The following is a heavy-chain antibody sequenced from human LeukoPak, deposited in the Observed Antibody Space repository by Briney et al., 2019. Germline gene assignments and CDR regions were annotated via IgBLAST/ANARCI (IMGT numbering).Heavy chain of an antibody. CDR3: ARSNNDGDYLGVGFDY. CDR2: VNTNTGNP. Sequence: ASVKVSCKTSGYTFTIYAKNWVRQAPGQGLEWMGWVNTNTGNPTYAQGFTGRFVFSLDTSVSTAYLQISSLKAEDSAVYYCARSNNDGDYLGVGFDYWGQGTLVTVSS. V-gene: IGHV7-4-1*02. J-gene: IGHJ4*02. CDR1: GYTFTIYA. D-gene: IGHD3-16*01.